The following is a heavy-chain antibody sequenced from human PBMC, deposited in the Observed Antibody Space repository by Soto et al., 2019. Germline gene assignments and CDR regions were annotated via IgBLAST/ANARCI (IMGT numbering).Heavy chain of an antibody. CDR2: INHSGST. V-gene: IGHV4-34*01. CDR3: ARGMSIAARPAFGY. Sequence: QVQLQQWGAGLLKPSETLSLTCAVYGGSFSGYYWSWIRQPPGTGLEWIGEINHSGSTNYNPSLKSRVTISVDTSKNQFSLKLSSVTAADTAVYYCARGMSIAARPAFGYWGQGTLVTVSS. D-gene: IGHD6-6*01. J-gene: IGHJ4*02. CDR1: GGSFSGYY.